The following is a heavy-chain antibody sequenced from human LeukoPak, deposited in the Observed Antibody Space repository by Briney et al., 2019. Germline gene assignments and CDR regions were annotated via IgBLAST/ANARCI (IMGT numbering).Heavy chain of an antibody. V-gene: IGHV3-30*02. CDR3: AKDRGSSGYYVDY. D-gene: IGHD3-22*01. Sequence: GGSLRLSCAASGFSFSSYGMHWVRQAPGKGLEWVAFIRYDGSNKYYADSVKGRFTISRDNSKNTLYLQMNSLRAEDTAVYYCAKDRGSSGYYVDYWGQGTLVTVSS. CDR1: GFSFSSYG. J-gene: IGHJ4*02. CDR2: IRYDGSNK.